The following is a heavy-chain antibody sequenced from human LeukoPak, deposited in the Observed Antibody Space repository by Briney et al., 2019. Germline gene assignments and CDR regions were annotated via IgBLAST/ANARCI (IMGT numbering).Heavy chain of an antibody. CDR1: GGSISSYY. D-gene: IGHD3-22*01. Sequence: SETLSLTCTVSGGSISSYYWSWIRQPAGKGPEWIGRIYTSGSTNYNPSLKSRVTMSVDTSKNQFSLKLSSVTAADTAVYYCARVYYDSSGYYYFDYWGQGTLVTVSS. CDR2: IYTSGST. CDR3: ARVYYDSSGYYYFDY. V-gene: IGHV4-4*07. J-gene: IGHJ4*02.